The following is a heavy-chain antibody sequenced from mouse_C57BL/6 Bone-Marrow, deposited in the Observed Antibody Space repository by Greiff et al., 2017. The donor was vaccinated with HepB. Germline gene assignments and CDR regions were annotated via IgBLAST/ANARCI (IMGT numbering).Heavy chain of an antibody. J-gene: IGHJ4*01. CDR3: ASPGSYVYYAMDY. D-gene: IGHD1-1*01. CDR2: IYPGSGST. Sequence: QVHVKQPGAELVKPGASVKMSCKASGYTFTSYWITWVKQRPGQGLEWIGDIYPGSGSTNYNEKFKSKATLTVDTSSSTAYMQLSSLTSEDSAVYYCASPGSYVYYAMDYWGQGTSVTVSS. V-gene: IGHV1-55*01. CDR1: GYTFTSYW.